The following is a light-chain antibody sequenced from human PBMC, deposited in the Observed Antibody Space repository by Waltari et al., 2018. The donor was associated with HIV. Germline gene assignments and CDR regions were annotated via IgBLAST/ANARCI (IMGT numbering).Light chain of an antibody. CDR3: QQSYSTPWT. V-gene: IGKV1-39*01. CDR1: HNINSY. Sequence: DIQMTQSPSSLSASVGDRVTLTCRASHNINSYLNWYQQRPGKAPELLIYATSSLQSGVPSRFSGSGSGTDFTLTISSLQPEDFATYYCQQSYSTPWTFGPGTKVDVK. CDR2: ATS. J-gene: IGKJ3*01.